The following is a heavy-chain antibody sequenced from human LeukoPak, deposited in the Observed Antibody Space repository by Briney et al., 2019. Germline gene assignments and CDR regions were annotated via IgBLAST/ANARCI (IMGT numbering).Heavy chain of an antibody. CDR1: GFTFTTYT. V-gene: IGHV3-23*01. CDR3: AKVYGLLLKGEVAFDI. CDR2: ISGSGGTT. Sequence: PGRSLRPSCAASGFTFTTYTMSWVRQAPGKGLAWVSAISGSGGTTYYADSVKGRFTISRDNSKNMLYLQMNSLRAEDTAVYYCAKVYGLLLKGEVAFDIWGQGTMVTVSS. J-gene: IGHJ3*02. D-gene: IGHD2-15*01.